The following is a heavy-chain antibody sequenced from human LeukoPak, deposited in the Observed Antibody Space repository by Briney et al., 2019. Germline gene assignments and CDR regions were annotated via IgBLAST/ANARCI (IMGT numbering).Heavy chain of an antibody. D-gene: IGHD1-1*01. CDR1: GGTFGNYA. J-gene: IGHJ6*02. CDR3: ARAYNWNDYYYYGMDV. CDR2: IIPIFDTT. Sequence: GASVKVSCKTSGGTFGNYAINWVRQAPGHGLEWMGGIIPIFDTTNYAQKFQGRVTITADESTTTAYMELSSLRSEDTAMYYCARAYNWNDYYYYGMDVWGQGTTVTVSS. V-gene: IGHV1-69*13.